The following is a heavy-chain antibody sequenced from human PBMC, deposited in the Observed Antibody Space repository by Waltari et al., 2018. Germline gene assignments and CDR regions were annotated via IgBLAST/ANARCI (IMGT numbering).Heavy chain of an antibody. V-gene: IGHV1-2*02. D-gene: IGHD1-1*01. CDR2: INANTGDS. Sequence: QVHLVQSGAEVKQPGASVRVSCKTSGYTFTAYYLHWVRQAPGQGLEWMAWINANTGDSQSAQTFEGRGTGTRDTSLTTAYLELSGLRSDDTALYYCARETLPGNKIIDYWGQGTLVTVSS. J-gene: IGHJ4*02. CDR1: GYTFTAYY. CDR3: ARETLPGNKIIDY.